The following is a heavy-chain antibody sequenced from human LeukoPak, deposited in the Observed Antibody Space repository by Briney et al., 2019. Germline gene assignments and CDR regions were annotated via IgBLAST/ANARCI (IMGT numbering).Heavy chain of an antibody. CDR3: ARGAAAGIPDY. CDR2: INPSGGNT. D-gene: IGHD6-13*01. Sequence: EASVKVSCTASGYTFTSYYMHWVRQAPGQGLEWMGIINPSGGNTAYALKFRGRVTMTRDTSTGTVYMELSSLRSEDTAVYYCARGAAAGIPDYWGQGTLVTVSS. V-gene: IGHV1-46*01. CDR1: GYTFTSYY. J-gene: IGHJ4*02.